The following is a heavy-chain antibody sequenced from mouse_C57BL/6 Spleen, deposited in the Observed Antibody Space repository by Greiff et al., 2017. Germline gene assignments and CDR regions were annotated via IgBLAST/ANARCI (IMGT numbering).Heavy chain of an antibody. J-gene: IGHJ3*01. CDR1: GFTFSNYW. V-gene: IGHV6-3*01. D-gene: IGHD3-3*01. CDR2: IRLKSDNYAT. Sequence: EVQVVESGGGLVQPGGSMKLSCVASGFTFSNYWMNWVRQSPEKGLEWVAQIRLKSDNYATHYAESVKGRFTISRDDSKSSVYLQMNNLKAEDTGIYYCTEGRGFAYWGQGTLVTVSA. CDR3: TEGRGFAY.